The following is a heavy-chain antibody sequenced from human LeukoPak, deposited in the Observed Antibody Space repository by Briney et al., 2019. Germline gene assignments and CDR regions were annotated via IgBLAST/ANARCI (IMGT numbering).Heavy chain of an antibody. CDR1: GFTFSSYW. V-gene: IGHV3-74*01. D-gene: IGHD3-10*01. J-gene: IGHJ4*02. CDR2: ISDHGSIT. Sequence: GGSLRLSCAASGFTFSSYWMHWVRQAPGKGLVWVSRISDHGSITNFADSVKGRFTISRDTAKNTLYLEMNSLRAEDTAVYYCARDLSGYYDYWGQGTLVTVSS. CDR3: ARDLSGYYDY.